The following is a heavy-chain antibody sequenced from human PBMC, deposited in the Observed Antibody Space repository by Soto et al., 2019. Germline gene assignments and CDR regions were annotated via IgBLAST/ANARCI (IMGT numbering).Heavy chain of an antibody. CDR2: ISYDGSNK. V-gene: IGHV3-30-3*01. Sequence: GGSLRLSCAASGFTFSSYAMHWVRQAPGKGLEWVAVISYDGSNKYYADSVKGRFTISRDNSKNTLYLQMNSLRAEDTAVYYCARDRHIVVVPAAHLPDYWGQGTLVPVYS. D-gene: IGHD2-2*01. CDR3: ARDRHIVVVPAAHLPDY. CDR1: GFTFSSYA. J-gene: IGHJ4*02.